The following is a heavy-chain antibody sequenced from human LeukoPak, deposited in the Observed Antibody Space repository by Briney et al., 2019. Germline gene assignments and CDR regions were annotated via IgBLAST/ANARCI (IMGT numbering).Heavy chain of an antibody. CDR1: GFTFSGYW. CDR3: ARGRSYGYNWFDP. V-gene: IGHV3-48*01. J-gene: IGHJ5*02. CDR2: ISSSSSTI. Sequence: GGSLRLSCAASGFTFSGYWMSWVRQAPGKGLEWVSYISSSSSTIYYADSVKGRFSISRDNAKNSLYLQMNRLRAEDTAVYYCARGRSYGYNWFDPWGQGTLVTVSS. D-gene: IGHD3-10*01.